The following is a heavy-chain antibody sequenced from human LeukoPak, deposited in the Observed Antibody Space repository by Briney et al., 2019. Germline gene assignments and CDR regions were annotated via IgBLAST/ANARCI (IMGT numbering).Heavy chain of an antibody. Sequence: GGSLRLSCAASGFTFDDYAMHWVRQAPGKGLEWVSGISWNSGSMGYADSVKGRFTISRDNSKNTLYLQMNSLRAEDTAVYYCAKDSPSGKYYDSSGYRPDYWGQGTLVTVSS. V-gene: IGHV3-9*01. D-gene: IGHD3-22*01. CDR3: AKDSPSGKYYDSSGYRPDY. J-gene: IGHJ4*02. CDR2: ISWNSGSM. CDR1: GFTFDDYA.